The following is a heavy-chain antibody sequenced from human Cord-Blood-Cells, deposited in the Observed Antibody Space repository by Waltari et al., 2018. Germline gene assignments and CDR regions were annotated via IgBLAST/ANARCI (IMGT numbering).Heavy chain of an antibody. V-gene: IGHV3-30*04. Sequence: QVQLVESGGGVVQPGRSLRLSCAASGFTFSSYAMHWVRQAPGKGLEWVAVISYDGSNKYYADSVKGRFTISRDNSKNTLYLQMNSLRAEDTAVYYCARERRAAYNWFDPWGQGTLVTVSS. CDR3: ARERRAAYNWFDP. J-gene: IGHJ5*02. CDR1: GFTFSSYA. D-gene: IGHD6-13*01. CDR2: ISYDGSNK.